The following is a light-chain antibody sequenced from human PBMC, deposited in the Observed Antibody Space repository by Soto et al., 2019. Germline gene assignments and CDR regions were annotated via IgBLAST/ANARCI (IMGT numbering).Light chain of an antibody. J-gene: IGKJ4*01. CDR2: GAS. Sequence: EIVMTQSPATLSVSPGERATLSCRASQTLYNNLAWYQQKLGQAPRLLIYGASAKATDIPARFSGSGSGTESTLTISGLQSEDFAIDYCQHYSDWPLTFGGGTKVEIK. CDR3: QHYSDWPLT. CDR1: QTLYNN. V-gene: IGKV3-15*01.